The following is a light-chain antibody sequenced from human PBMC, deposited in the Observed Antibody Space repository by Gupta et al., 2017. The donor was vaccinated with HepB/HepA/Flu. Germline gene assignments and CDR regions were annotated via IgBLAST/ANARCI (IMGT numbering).Light chain of an antibody. CDR2: ETS. CDR1: EDITGY. CDR3: QKYNRAPYA. V-gene: IGKV1-27*01. Sequence: DMQMTQSPSPLTASVGDRVTITCRADEDITGYLAWYQQKSGKVPKLLIYETSILQPGVSSRFRGSGSGTDFTLTISNLQPEDVATYYCQKYNRAPYAFGGGTKVEIK. J-gene: IGKJ4*01.